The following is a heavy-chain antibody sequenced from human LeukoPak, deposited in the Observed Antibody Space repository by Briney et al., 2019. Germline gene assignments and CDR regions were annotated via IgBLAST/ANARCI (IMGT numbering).Heavy chain of an antibody. CDR2: VGIDSGNT. CDR3: ARDYRFAFDN. CDR1: GFIFSDYS. V-gene: IGHV3-21*05. Sequence: GGSLRLSCAASGFIFSDYSMNRVRQAPGKGLEWISYVGIDSGNTKYADSVKGRFTISGDNAKKSLYLQMNSLRVEDTAVYYCARDYRFAFDNWGQGTLVTVSS. J-gene: IGHJ4*02.